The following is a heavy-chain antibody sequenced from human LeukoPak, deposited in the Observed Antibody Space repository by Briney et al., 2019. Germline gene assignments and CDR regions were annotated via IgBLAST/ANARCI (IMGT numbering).Heavy chain of an antibody. CDR3: ARGAGGLLWFGELLSGPYYFDY. J-gene: IGHJ4*02. V-gene: IGHV1-8*03. CDR2: MNPNSGNT. D-gene: IGHD3-10*01. CDR1: GYTFTSYD. Sequence: ASVKVSCKASGYTFTSYDINWVRQATGQGLECMGWMNPNSGNTGYAQKFQGRVTITRNTSISTAYMELSSLRSEDTAVYYCARGAGGLLWFGELLSGPYYFDYWGQGTLVTVSS.